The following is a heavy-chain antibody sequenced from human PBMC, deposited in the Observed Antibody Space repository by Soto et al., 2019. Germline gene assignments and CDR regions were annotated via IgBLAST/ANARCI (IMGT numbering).Heavy chain of an antibody. Sequence: QVQLVQSGAEVKKPGSSVKVSCKASGGTLSRYAISWVRQAPGQGLEWMGRIVPVVGISNYAPKFQGRVTIIADKSTSTVYMELRSLRSDDTALYYCARAWEDYGNAARDYWGQGTLVTVSS. CDR1: GGTLSRYA. J-gene: IGHJ4*02. D-gene: IGHD4-17*01. V-gene: IGHV1-69*04. CDR3: ARAWEDYGNAARDY. CDR2: IVPVVGIS.